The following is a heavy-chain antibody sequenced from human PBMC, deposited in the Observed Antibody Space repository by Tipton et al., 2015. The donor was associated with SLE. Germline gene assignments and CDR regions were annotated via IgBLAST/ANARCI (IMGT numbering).Heavy chain of an antibody. V-gene: IGHV4-38-2*02. J-gene: IGHJ3*02. CDR1: GYSISSGYY. CDR2: IYHSGST. CDR3: ARDTGTAAGSDAFDI. D-gene: IGHD6-13*01. Sequence: LRLSCTVSGYSISSGYYWGWIRQPPGKGLEWIGSIYHSGSTYYNPSLKSRVTISVDTSKNQFSLKLSSVTAADTAVYYCARDTGTAAGSDAFDIWGQGTMVTVSS.